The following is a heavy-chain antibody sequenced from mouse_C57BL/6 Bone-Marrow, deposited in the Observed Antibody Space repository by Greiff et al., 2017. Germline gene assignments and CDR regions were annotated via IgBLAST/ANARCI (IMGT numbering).Heavy chain of an antibody. V-gene: IGHV1-54*01. D-gene: IGHD1-1*01. Sequence: QVQLQQSGAELVRPGTSVKVSCKASGYAFTNYLIEWVKQRPGQGLEWIGVINPGSGGTNYNEKFKGKATLTADKSSSTAYMQLSSLTSEDSAVYFCAYYGSSSYYAMDYWGQGTSVTVSS. J-gene: IGHJ4*01. CDR1: GYAFTNYL. CDR2: INPGSGGT. CDR3: AYYGSSSYYAMDY.